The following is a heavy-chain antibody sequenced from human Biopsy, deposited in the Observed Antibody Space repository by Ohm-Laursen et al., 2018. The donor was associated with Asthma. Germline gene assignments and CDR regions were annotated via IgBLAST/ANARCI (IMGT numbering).Heavy chain of an antibody. D-gene: IGHD3-10*01. V-gene: IGHV3-30-3*01. CDR3: ARDVVWFREVGGMDV. Sequence: SLRLSCAASGFTFRSYAMHWVRQAPGKGLEWVAVGGSYYDGGLKYYADSVNGRFTVSRDDSKNTLYLQMNSLRPEDTAVYYCARDVVWFREVGGMDVWGQGTTVTVSS. CDR1: GFTFRSYA. CDR2: GGSYYDGGLK. J-gene: IGHJ6*02.